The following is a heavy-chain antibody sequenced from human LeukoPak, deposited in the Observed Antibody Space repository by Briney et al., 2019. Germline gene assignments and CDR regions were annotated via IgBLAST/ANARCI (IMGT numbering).Heavy chain of an antibody. J-gene: IGHJ3*02. D-gene: IGHD3-3*01. CDR2: FYTICST. CDR3: AREKEDFWSGYYTGGHAFDI. Sequence: SDTLSRTCSVSGGSISSYDWSWIRQPAGNGLEWIGRFYTICSTNYNPSLMSRVTMSVDTSKNQFSLKLSSVTAAHTAVYYCAREKEDFWSGYYTGGHAFDIWGQGTMVTVSS. CDR1: GGSISSYD. V-gene: IGHV4-4*07.